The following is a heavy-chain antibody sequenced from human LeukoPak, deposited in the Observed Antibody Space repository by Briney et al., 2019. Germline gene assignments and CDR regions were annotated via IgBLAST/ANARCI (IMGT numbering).Heavy chain of an antibody. CDR1: GFTVSSNY. V-gene: IGHV3-66*01. Sequence: GGSLRLSCAASGFTVSSNYMSWVRQAPGKGLEWVSVIYSGGSTYYADSVKSRFTISRDNSKNTLYLQMNSLRAEDTAVYYCARDAQYYDYVWGSYRSPLGYWGQGTLVTVSS. CDR2: IYSGGST. CDR3: ARDAQYYDYVWGSYRSPLGY. D-gene: IGHD3-16*02. J-gene: IGHJ4*02.